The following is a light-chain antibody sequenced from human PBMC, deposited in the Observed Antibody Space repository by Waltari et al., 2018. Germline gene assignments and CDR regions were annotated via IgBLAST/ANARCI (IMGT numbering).Light chain of an antibody. Sequence: QLVLTQSPSASAPLGAAVKLTCTLSSGHSPNITARLQQQPEKGPRYLMNVNSDGSHNKGVGLPVRFSGSSSRAGRYLTIPSLQSEDEADYYCQTGGHGTWVFGGGTRLTVL. CDR1: SGHSPNI. J-gene: IGLJ3*02. CDR2: VNSDGSH. V-gene: IGLV4-69*01. CDR3: QTGGHGTWV.